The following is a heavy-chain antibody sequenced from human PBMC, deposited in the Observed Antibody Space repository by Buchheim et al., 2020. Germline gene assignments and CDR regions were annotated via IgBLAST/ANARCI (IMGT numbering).Heavy chain of an antibody. CDR2: ISSSGSTI. CDR1: GFTFSRYS. J-gene: IGHJ4*02. D-gene: IGHD2-21*02. CDR3: ARDSVTARGLDY. V-gene: IGHV3-48*01. Sequence: EVQLVESGGGLVQPGGSLRLSCAASGFTFSRYSVNWVRQAPGKGLEWVSYISSSGSTIFYAESVRGRFTISREYATNSVFLQMNSLRPEDTAVYYCARDSVTARGLDYWGRGTL.